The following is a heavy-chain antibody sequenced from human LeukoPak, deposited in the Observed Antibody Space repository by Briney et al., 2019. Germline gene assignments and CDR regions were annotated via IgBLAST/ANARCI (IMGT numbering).Heavy chain of an antibody. Sequence: KPSETLSLTCAVYGGSFSGYYWSWIRQPPGKGLEWIGEINHSGSTNYNPSLKSRVTISVDTSKNQFSLKLSSVTAADTAVYYCARARGYCSGGSCYAPFDYWGQGTLVTVSS. D-gene: IGHD2-15*01. CDR2: INHSGST. CDR1: GGSFSGYY. J-gene: IGHJ4*02. V-gene: IGHV4-34*01. CDR3: ARARGYCSGGSCYAPFDY.